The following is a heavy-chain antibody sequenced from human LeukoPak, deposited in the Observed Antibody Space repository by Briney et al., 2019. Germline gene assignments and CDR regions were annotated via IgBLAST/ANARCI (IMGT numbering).Heavy chain of an antibody. Sequence: SVKVSCKASGGTFSSYAISWVRQAPGQGLEWMGGIIPIFGTANYAQKFQGRVTITADESTSTAYMELSSLRSEDTAVYYCAKDFFPNYGSGSFDYWGQGTLVTVSS. V-gene: IGHV1-69*01. J-gene: IGHJ4*02. CDR2: IIPIFGTA. CDR3: AKDFFPNYGSGSFDY. D-gene: IGHD3-10*01. CDR1: GGTFSSYA.